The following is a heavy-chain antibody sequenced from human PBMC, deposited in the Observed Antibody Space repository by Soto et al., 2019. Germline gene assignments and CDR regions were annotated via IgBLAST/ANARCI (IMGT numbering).Heavy chain of an antibody. J-gene: IGHJ6*02. CDR3: ARVVAAAGTLYYYYGMDV. D-gene: IGHD6-13*01. V-gene: IGHV4-4*07. Sequence: SETLSLTCTVSGGSISSYYWSWIRQPAGKGLEWIGRIYTSGSTNYNPSLKSRVTMSVDTPKNQFSLKLSSVTAADTAVYYCARVVAAAGTLYYYYGMDVWGQGTTVTV. CDR2: IYTSGST. CDR1: GGSISSYY.